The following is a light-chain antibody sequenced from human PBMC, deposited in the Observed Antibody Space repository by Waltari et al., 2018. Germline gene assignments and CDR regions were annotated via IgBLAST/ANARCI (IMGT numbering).Light chain of an antibody. J-gene: IGLJ3*02. CDR1: SETTVGDFT. CDR3: MFWPSNVWV. CDR2: YKSDSEK. Sequence: QPVLTQPPSSSASPGASASLTCTLPSETTVGDFTIHWSHQNPGSPPRFLLYYKSDSEKAQGSGVPSRFSGSKDASANAGILLSAGLQSEDEADYYCMFWPSNVWVFGGGTKLTVL. V-gene: IGLV5-37*01.